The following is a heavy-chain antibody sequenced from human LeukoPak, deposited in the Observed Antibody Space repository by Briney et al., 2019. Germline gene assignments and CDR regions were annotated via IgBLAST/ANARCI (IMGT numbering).Heavy chain of an antibody. CDR2: INHSGST. CDR1: GGSFSGYY. Sequence: SETLSLTCAVYGGSFSGYYWSWIRQPPGKGLEWVGEINHSGSTNYNPSLKSRVTISVDTSKNQFSLKLSSVTAADTAVYYCARAQYSGSYHGFDYWGQGTLVTVSS. CDR3: ARAQYSGSYHGFDY. D-gene: IGHD1-26*01. V-gene: IGHV4-34*01. J-gene: IGHJ4*02.